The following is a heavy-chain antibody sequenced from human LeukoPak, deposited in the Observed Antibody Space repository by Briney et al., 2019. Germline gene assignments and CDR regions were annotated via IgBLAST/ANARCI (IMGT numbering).Heavy chain of an antibody. V-gene: IGHV3-66*01. CDR3: AKDLSRIAVAGTGCDY. CDR1: GFTVSSNH. D-gene: IGHD6-19*01. CDR2: IYTGGGT. J-gene: IGHJ4*02. Sequence: PGGSLRLSCAASGFTVSSNHMSWVRQAPGKGLEWVSVIYTGGGTYYADSVKGRFTISRDNSKNTLHLQMNSLRAEDTAVYYCAKDLSRIAVAGTGCDYWGQGTLVTVSS.